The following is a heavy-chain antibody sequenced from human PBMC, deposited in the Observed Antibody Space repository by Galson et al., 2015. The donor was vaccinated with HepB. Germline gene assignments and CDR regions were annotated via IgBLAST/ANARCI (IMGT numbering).Heavy chain of an antibody. Sequence: SLRLSCAASGFTFSSYWMHWVRQAPGKGLVWASRINSDGSSTSYADSVKGRFTISRDNAKNTLYLQMNSLRAEDTAVYYCASLTGPPFWGQGTLVTVSS. D-gene: IGHD7-27*01. V-gene: IGHV3-74*01. J-gene: IGHJ4*02. CDR1: GFTFSSYW. CDR3: ASLTGPPF. CDR2: INSDGSST.